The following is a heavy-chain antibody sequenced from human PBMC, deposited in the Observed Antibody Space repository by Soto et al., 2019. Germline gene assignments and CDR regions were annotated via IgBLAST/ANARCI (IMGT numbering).Heavy chain of an antibody. J-gene: IGHJ4*02. CDR3: ALCEKGEQWQAY. D-gene: IGHD6-19*01. V-gene: IGHV1-3*01. CDR2: INAGNGNT. CDR1: GYTFTSYA. Sequence: QVQLVQSGAEVKKPGASVKVSCKASGYTFTSYAMHWVRQAPGQRLKWMGWINAGNGNTKYSQKFQGRVTITRDTSASTAYMELSSLRSEDTAVYYCALCEKGEQWQAYWGQGILVTVSA.